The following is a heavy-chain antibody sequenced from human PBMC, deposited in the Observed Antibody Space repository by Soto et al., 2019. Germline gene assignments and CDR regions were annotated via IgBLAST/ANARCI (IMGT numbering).Heavy chain of an antibody. D-gene: IGHD2-2*01. V-gene: IGHV4-34*01. CDR2: INHSGST. J-gene: IGHJ4*02. CDR1: GGTFSGYY. CDR3: ARGGYCSSTSCYRGKFDY. Sequence: QVQLQQWGAGLLKPSETLSLTCAVYGGTFSGYYWSWIRQPPGKGLEWIGEINHSGSTNYNPSLKRRVTISVDTSKNQFSLKLSSVTAADTAVYYCARGGYCSSTSCYRGKFDYWGQGTLVIVSS.